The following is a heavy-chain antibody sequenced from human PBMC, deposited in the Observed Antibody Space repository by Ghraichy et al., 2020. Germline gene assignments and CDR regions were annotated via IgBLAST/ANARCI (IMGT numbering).Heavy chain of an antibody. Sequence: GALRLSCAASGFTFSSYWMSWVRQAPGKGLEWVANIKQDGSEKYYVDSVKGRFTISRDNAKNSLYLQMNSLRAEDTAVYYCARWGPIFGVVIPYDYWGQGTLVTVSS. CDR2: IKQDGSEK. CDR1: GFTFSSYW. V-gene: IGHV3-7*01. D-gene: IGHD3-3*01. CDR3: ARWGPIFGVVIPYDY. J-gene: IGHJ4*02.